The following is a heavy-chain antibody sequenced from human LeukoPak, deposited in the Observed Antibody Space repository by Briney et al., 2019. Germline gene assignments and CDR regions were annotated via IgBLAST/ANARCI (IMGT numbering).Heavy chain of an antibody. CDR1: GGSISSYY. CDR2: IYYSGST. J-gene: IGHJ6*03. D-gene: IGHD3-9*01. V-gene: IGHV4-59*12. Sequence: SETLSLTCTVSGGSISSYYWSWIRQPPGKGLEWIGYIYYSGSTNYNPSLKSRVTISVDTSKNQFSLKLSSVTAADTAVYYCARDRVLRYFEWTSYYYYMDVWGKGTTVTVSS. CDR3: ARDRVLRYFEWTSYYYYMDV.